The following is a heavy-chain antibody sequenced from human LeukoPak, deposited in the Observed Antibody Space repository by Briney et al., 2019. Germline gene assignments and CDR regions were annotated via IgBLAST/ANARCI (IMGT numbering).Heavy chain of an antibody. CDR2: ISGSGGST. CDR3: AKLDGYDILTGYYDY. CDR1: GFTFSNYA. Sequence: TGGSLRLSCAASGFTFSNYAMSWVRQAPGKGLEWVSGISGSGGSTYYADSVKGRFTISRDNSKNTLYLQMNSLRAEDTAVYYCAKLDGYDILTGYYDYWGQGTLVTVSS. V-gene: IGHV3-23*01. J-gene: IGHJ4*02. D-gene: IGHD3-9*01.